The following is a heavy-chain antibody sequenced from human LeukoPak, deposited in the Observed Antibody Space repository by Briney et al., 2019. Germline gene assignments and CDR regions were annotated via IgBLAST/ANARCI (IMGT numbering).Heavy chain of an antibody. CDR3: ARHGSSGVVITNFDY. J-gene: IGHJ4*02. CDR2: MFYSGIT. V-gene: IGHV4-39*01. Sequence: SETLSLTCSVSGGSISSSDYYWGWIRQPPRKGLEWIGTMFYSGITYYSPSLKSRVTISVDTSKNQFSLKLSSVTAADTAVYFCARHGSSGVVITNFDYWGQGTLVTVSS. CDR1: GGSISSSDYY. D-gene: IGHD3-3*01.